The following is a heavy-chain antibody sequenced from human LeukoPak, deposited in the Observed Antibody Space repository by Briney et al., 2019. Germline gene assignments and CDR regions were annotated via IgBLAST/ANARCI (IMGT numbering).Heavy chain of an antibody. Sequence: GGSLRLSCAASGFTFSSYAMSWVRQAPGKGLEWVSAISGSGGSTYYADSVKGRFTISRDNSKNTLYLQMNSLRAEDTAVYYCAKDDGLDYYDSSGYFDYWGQGTPVTVSS. J-gene: IGHJ4*02. CDR2: ISGSGGST. V-gene: IGHV3-23*01. CDR1: GFTFSSYA. D-gene: IGHD3-22*01. CDR3: AKDDGLDYYDSSGYFDY.